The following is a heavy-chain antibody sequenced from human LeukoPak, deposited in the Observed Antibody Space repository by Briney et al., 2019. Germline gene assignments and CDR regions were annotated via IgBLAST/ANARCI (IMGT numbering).Heavy chain of an antibody. J-gene: IGHJ6*02. CDR2: IQSDGSST. CDR1: GFTISSYW. V-gene: IGHV3-74*01. CDR3: AKDHGYCSGGSCYYYGMDV. Sequence: GGSLRLSCVASGFTISSYWMHWVRQAPGKGLVWVSRIQSDGSSTSYADSVKGRFTISRDNSKNTLYLQMNSLRAEDTAVYYCAKDHGYCSGGSCYYYGMDVWGQGTTVTVSS. D-gene: IGHD2-15*01.